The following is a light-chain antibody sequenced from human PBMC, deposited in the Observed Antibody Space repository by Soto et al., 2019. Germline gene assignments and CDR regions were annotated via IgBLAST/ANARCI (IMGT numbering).Light chain of an antibody. CDR2: EVT. Sequence: QSVLTQPASVSGSPGQSITISCTGTSSDVVNFNLVSCYQQHPDKAPKLMIYEVTKRPAGVSNRFSASKCGNTASLTISGLQAEDEADYHCCSYGGSGAYVFGTGTKVTAL. J-gene: IGLJ1*01. V-gene: IGLV2-23*02. CDR1: SSDVVNFNL. CDR3: CSYGGSGAYV.